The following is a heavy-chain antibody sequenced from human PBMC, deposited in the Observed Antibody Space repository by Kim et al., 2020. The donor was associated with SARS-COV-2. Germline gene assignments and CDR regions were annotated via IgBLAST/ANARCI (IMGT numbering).Heavy chain of an antibody. CDR1: RFTFSSYS. J-gene: IGHJ3*01. Sequence: GGSLRLSCAASRFTFSSYSMNWVRQAPGKGLEWVSSISSSNSYIYYADSVKGRFTISRDNAKNSLYLQMNSLRAEDTAVYYCARDLWDAFDVWGQGTMVT. CDR3: ARDLWDAFDV. V-gene: IGHV3-21*01. CDR2: ISSSNSYI. D-gene: IGHD3-16*01.